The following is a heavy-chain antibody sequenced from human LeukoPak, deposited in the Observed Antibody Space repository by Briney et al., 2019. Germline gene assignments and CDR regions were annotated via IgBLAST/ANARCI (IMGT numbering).Heavy chain of an antibody. Sequence: GRSLRLSCAASGFTFSSYAMHWVRQAPGKGLEWVAVISYDGSDKYYADSVKGRFTISRDNSKNTLYLQMNSLRAEDTAVYYCARDSLRWNYMDVWGKGTTVTVSS. CDR2: ISYDGSDK. J-gene: IGHJ6*03. CDR1: GFTFSSYA. V-gene: IGHV3-30*04. CDR3: ARDSLRWNYMDV. D-gene: IGHD4-23*01.